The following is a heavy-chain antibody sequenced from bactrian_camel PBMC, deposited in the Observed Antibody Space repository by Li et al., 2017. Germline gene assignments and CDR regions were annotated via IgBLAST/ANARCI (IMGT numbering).Heavy chain of an antibody. CDR1: PYTLDNSD. V-gene: IGHV3S63*01. D-gene: IGHD6*01. CDR2: ITTSTGRT. Sequence: HVQLVESGGGSVQAGESLTLSCTVPPYTLDNSDVGWYRQAPGKEREGLAVITTSTGRTFYSDSVKGRFTISRDNGKNTGYLQMNMVTPSDTGLYWCAAAEGSWYGVYKHWAQGTQVTV. J-gene: IGHJ4*01. CDR3: AAAEGSWYGVYKH.